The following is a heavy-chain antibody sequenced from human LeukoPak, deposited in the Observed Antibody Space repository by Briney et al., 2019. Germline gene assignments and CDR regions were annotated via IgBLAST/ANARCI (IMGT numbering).Heavy chain of an antibody. J-gene: IGHJ4*02. CDR2: IYHSGST. Sequence: SQTLSLTCTVSGGSISSGGYYWSWIRQPPGKGLEWIGYIYHSGSTYYNPSLKSRVTISVDTSKNQFSLKLSSVTAADTAVYYCAREGSSQYRYGQSPYYFDYWGQGTLVTVSS. CDR3: AREGSSQYRYGQSPYYFDY. CDR1: GGSISSGGYY. D-gene: IGHD5-18*01. V-gene: IGHV4-30-2*01.